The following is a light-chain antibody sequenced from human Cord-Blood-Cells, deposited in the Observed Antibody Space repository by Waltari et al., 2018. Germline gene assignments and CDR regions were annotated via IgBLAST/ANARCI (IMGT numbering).Light chain of an antibody. J-gene: IGLJ2*01. V-gene: IGLV2-8*01. CDR2: EVS. CDR3: SSYAGSNKIVV. Sequence: QSALTQPPSASGSPGQSVTISCTGTSSDVGGYNYVSWYQQHPGKAPKRMIYEVSKRPSGVPDLFSGSKSGNAASLTVSGLQAEDEADYYCSSYAGSNKIVVFGGGTKLTVL. CDR1: SSDVGGYNY.